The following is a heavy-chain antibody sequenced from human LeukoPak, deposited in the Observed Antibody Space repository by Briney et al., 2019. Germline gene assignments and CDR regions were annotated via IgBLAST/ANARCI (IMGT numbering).Heavy chain of an antibody. J-gene: IGHJ4*02. CDR1: GYSFTSYW. D-gene: IGHD1-26*01. CDR2: IQPGDSET. Sequence: GESLKISCKASGYSFTSYWSGWVRQMPGKGREWMAIIQPGDSETRYSPSFQGQVTISADKSITTASLQWTSLKASDTAMYYCATSPQGDFDNWGQGTLVIVSS. V-gene: IGHV5-51*01. CDR3: ATSPQGDFDN.